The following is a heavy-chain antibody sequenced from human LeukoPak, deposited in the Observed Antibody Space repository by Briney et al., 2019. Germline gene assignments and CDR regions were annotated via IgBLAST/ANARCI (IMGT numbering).Heavy chain of an antibody. V-gene: IGHV3-53*01. CDR2: IYTDGRT. D-gene: IGHD4/OR15-4a*01. Sequence: PGGSLRLSCAPSGFTVSRTFMYWVRQAPGKGLEWVAIIYTDGRTYYADAVKGRFTISRDDSKNTVYLKMNSLRAEDTAVYYCARGGAPNLADYWGPGTLVTVSS. J-gene: IGHJ4*02. CDR3: ARGGAPNLADY. CDR1: GFTVSRTF.